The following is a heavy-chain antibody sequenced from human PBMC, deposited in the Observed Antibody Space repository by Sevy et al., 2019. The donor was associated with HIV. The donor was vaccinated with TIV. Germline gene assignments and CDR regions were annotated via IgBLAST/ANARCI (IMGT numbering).Heavy chain of an antibody. V-gene: IGHV4-59*01. CDR3: ARAPPVRSGDDSLNWFDP. Sequence: SETLSLTCTVSGGSISAYYWSWIRQPPGKGLEYLRYIYYTGSTNYNPSLKSRVTISVDTSKNQFSLKLSSVTAADTAVYYCARAPPVRSGDDSLNWFDPWGQGTLVTVSS. CDR1: GGSISAYY. D-gene: IGHD5-12*01. J-gene: IGHJ5*02. CDR2: IYYTGST.